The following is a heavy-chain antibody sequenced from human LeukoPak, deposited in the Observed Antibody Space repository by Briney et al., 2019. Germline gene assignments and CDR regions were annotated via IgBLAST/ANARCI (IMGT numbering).Heavy chain of an antibody. Sequence: QTLSLTCALSGDSLSSNSAAGTWIRQPPSRGLEWLGRTYYRSKWYNDYAVSVKSRITINPDTSKNQFSRQLNTATPEDTVVYYCAGAQGGYYDSSGGPYYFDYWGQGTLVTVSS. CDR2: TYYRSKWYN. V-gene: IGHV6-1*01. J-gene: IGHJ4*02. CDR1: GDSLSSNSAA. CDR3: AGAQGGYYDSSGGPYYFDY. D-gene: IGHD3-22*01.